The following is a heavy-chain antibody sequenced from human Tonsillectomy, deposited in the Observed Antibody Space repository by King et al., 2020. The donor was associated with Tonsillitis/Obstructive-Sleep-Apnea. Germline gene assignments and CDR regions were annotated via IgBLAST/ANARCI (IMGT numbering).Heavy chain of an antibody. D-gene: IGHD5-12*01. CDR2: ISYDGSNK. CDR1: GFTFSSYA. Sequence: VQLVESGGGVVQPGRSLRLSCAASGFTFSSYAMHWVRQAPGKGLEWVAVISYDGSNKYYADSVKGRFTISRDNSKNTLYLQMNSLRAEDTAVYYCAKGRGGGYDFHYYYGLDVWGQGTTVTVSS. V-gene: IGHV3-30*04. CDR3: AKGRGGGYDFHYYYGLDV. J-gene: IGHJ6*02.